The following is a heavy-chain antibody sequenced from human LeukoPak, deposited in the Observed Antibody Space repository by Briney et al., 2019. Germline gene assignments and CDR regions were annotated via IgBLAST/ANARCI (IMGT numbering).Heavy chain of an antibody. CDR3: ARDAYSGWAYYYYYGMDV. CDR2: ISSSSSTI. J-gene: IGHJ6*02. D-gene: IGHD6-19*01. V-gene: IGHV3-48*04. CDR1: GFTFSSYS. Sequence: PGGSLRLSCAASGFTFSSYSMNWVRQAPGKGLEWVSYISSSSSTIYYADSVKGRFTISRDNAKNSLYLQMNSLRAEDTAVYYCARDAYSGWAYYYYYGMDVRGQGTTVTVSS.